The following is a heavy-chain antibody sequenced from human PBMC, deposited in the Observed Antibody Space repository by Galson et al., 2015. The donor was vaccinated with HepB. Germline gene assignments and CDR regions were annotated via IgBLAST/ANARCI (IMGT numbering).Heavy chain of an antibody. J-gene: IGHJ4*02. CDR1: GYTFTGYY. V-gene: IGHV1-2*06. D-gene: IGHD5-24*01. CDR2: INPNSGGT. CDR3: ARALVVEMATILDY. Sequence: SVKVSCKASGYTFTGYYMHWVRQAPGQGLEWMGRINPNSGGTNYAQKFQGRVTMTRGTSISTAYMELSRLRSNDTAVYYCARALVVEMATILDYWGQGTLVTVSS.